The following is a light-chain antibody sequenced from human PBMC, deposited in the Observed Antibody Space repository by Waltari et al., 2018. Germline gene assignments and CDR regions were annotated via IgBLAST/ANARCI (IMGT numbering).Light chain of an antibody. CDR1: QSVLFTSNNKNY. CDR2: WAS. J-gene: IGKJ2*01. Sequence: DIVMTQSPDSLAVSLGERDTIKCKSSQSVLFTSNNKNYLAWYQQKPGQPPKLLIYWASTRDSGVPDRFSGSGSGTDFSLTISSLQAEDVAVYYCQQYYSTPSFGQGTKLAI. CDR3: QQYYSTPS. V-gene: IGKV4-1*01.